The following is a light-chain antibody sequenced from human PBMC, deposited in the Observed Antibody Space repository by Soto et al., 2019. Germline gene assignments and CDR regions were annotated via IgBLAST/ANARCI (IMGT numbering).Light chain of an antibody. Sequence: EIVLTQSPGTLSLSPGERATLSCRASQSVSSSYLAWYQQKPGQAPRLLIYGASSRATGIPVRFSGRGSGTDFTLTISSLQPEDFATYYCQQSYSTPRTFGQGTKVDIK. CDR1: QSVSSSY. CDR3: QQSYSTPRT. J-gene: IGKJ1*01. V-gene: IGKV3-20*01. CDR2: GAS.